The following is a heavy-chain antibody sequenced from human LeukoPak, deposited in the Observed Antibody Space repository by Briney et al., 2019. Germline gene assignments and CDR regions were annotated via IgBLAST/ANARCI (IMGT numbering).Heavy chain of an antibody. CDR3: ARDRSVVRAIDY. Sequence: SETLSLTCTVSGGSVSSGDYYWSWIRQPPGKGLEWIGYIYYSGSTNYNPSLKSRVTISVDTSKNQFSLKLSSVTAADTAVYYCARDRSVVRAIDYWGQGTLVTVSS. CDR1: GGSVSSGDYY. V-gene: IGHV4-61*08. CDR2: IYYSGST. D-gene: IGHD2-21*01. J-gene: IGHJ4*02.